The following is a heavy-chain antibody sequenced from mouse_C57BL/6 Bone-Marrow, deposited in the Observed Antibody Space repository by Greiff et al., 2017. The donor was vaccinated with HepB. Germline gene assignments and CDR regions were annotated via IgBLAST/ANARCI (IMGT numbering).Heavy chain of an antibody. J-gene: IGHJ2*01. Sequence: DVMLVESGGGLVKPGGSLKLSCAASGFTFSDYGMHRVRQAPEKGLEWVAYISSGSSTIYYADTVKGRFTISRDNAKNTLFLQMTSLRSEDTAMYYCARRDGPLDYWGQGTTLTVSS. V-gene: IGHV5-17*01. CDR1: GFTFSDYG. CDR3: ARRDGPLDY. CDR2: ISSGSSTI. D-gene: IGHD2-3*01.